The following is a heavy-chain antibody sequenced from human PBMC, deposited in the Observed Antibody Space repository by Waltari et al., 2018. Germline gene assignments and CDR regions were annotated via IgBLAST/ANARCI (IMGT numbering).Heavy chain of an antibody. CDR3: ARDSYSLGYPTPGYFQY. D-gene: IGHD5-12*01. Sequence: QVRLVESGGGVVQPERSLRLSCAASGFTFNTYAMHWVRQAPGKGLEWVAVISFDGSNKYFADSVKGRFTISRDNSENTLYLQMDSLRAEDTAVYYCARDSYSLGYPTPGYFQYWGPGTLVIVSS. CDR2: ISFDGSNK. CDR1: GFTFNTYA. V-gene: IGHV3-30*01. J-gene: IGHJ1*01.